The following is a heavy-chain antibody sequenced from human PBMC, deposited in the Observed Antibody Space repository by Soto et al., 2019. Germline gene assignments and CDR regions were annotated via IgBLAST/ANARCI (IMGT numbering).Heavy chain of an antibody. Sequence: GGSLRLSCAASGFTFSSYSMNWVRQAPGKGLEWVSSISSSSSYIYYADSVKGRFTISRDNAKNSLYLQMNSLRAEDTAVYYCVTDAQNSEWLTLGYWGQGTLVTVSS. CDR1: GFTFSSYS. CDR2: ISSSSSYI. CDR3: VTDAQNSEWLTLGY. J-gene: IGHJ4*02. V-gene: IGHV3-21*01. D-gene: IGHD3-9*01.